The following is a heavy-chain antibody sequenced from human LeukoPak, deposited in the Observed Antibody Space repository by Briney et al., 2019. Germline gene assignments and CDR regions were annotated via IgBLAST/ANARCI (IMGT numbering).Heavy chain of an antibody. CDR2: ISSNTGKT. D-gene: IGHD6-13*01. CDR1: GYTFATYV. Sequence: GASVKVSCKASGYTFATYVFCWVRQAPGHGLEWMGFISSNTGKTDYAQKFQGRVTLTTDTSTSTAYMELRNLRPDDTALYYCAKVAGDRMDYWGQGTLLTVSS. CDR3: AKVAGDRMDY. J-gene: IGHJ4*02. V-gene: IGHV1-18*01.